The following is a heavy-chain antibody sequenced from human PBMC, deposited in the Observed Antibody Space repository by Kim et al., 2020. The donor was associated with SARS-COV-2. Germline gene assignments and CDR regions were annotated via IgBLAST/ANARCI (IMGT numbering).Heavy chain of an antibody. D-gene: IGHD2-21*02. J-gene: IGHJ4*01. CDR1: GLTSSSYR. CDR3: QKDWTYGAGDCSSRSSGA. CDR2: ITRGSDAR. V-gene: IGHV3-21*06. Sequence: GGSLRLSCAASGLTSSSYRMNWVRQAPGKGIEWVSFITRGSDARLSADTVKGRYTISRDTARHSVDLQMSSLGAENTAVYYCQKDWTYGAGDCSSRSSGAGGHETLVSVSS.